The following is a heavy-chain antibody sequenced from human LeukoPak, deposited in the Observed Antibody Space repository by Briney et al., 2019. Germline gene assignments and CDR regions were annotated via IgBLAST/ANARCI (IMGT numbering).Heavy chain of an antibody. Sequence: PGGSLRLSCAASGFTFSSYAMSWVRQAPGKGLEWVSGFSASGGSTYYADSVKGRFSISRDNSKNTLYLQMNSLRAADTAVYYCAKGQNSGNYYDAFDIWGQGTLVPVSS. CDR3: AKGQNSGNYYDAFDI. CDR1: GFTFSSYA. CDR2: FSASGGST. V-gene: IGHV3-23*01. J-gene: IGHJ3*02. D-gene: IGHD1-26*01.